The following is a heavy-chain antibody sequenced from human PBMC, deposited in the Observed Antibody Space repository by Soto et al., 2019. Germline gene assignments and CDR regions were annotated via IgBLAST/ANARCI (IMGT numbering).Heavy chain of an antibody. CDR1: GFTVSSNY. Sequence: EVQLVESGGGLVQPGGSLRLSCAASGFTVSSNYMSWVRQAPGKGLEWASVIYSGGSTYYADSVKGRFTISRDNSKNTLYLQMNSLRAEDTAVYYCARDRIPTGMDVWGQGTTVTVSS. CDR3: ARDRIPTGMDV. J-gene: IGHJ6*02. V-gene: IGHV3-66*01. CDR2: IYSGGST.